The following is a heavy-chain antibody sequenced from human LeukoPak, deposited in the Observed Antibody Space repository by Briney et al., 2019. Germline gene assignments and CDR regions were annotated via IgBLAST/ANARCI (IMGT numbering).Heavy chain of an antibody. D-gene: IGHD4-17*01. V-gene: IGHV4-30-4*01. J-gene: IGHJ2*01. CDR2: IYYSGST. Sequence: PSETLSLTCTVSGGSISSGDYYWIWIRQPPGKGLEWIGYIYYSGSTYYNPSLKSRVTISVDTSKNQFSLKLSSVTAADTAVYYCASRDTTSYWYFDLWGRGTLVTVSS. CDR3: ASRDTTSYWYFDL. CDR1: GGSISSGDYY.